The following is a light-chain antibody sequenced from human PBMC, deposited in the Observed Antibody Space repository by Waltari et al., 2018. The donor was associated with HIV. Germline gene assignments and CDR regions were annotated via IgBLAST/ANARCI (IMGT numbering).Light chain of an antibody. J-gene: IGLJ1*01. Sequence: QSALTHPASVSGSPGQSITISCTGTSSDVGGYNYVSWYQQHPGKAPKLMIYDVSNRPSVVSNRFSGSKSGNTASLTISGLQAEDEADYYCSSYTSSSTLGVFGTGTKVTVL. V-gene: IGLV2-14*03. CDR2: DVS. CDR3: SSYTSSSTLGV. CDR1: SSDVGGYNY.